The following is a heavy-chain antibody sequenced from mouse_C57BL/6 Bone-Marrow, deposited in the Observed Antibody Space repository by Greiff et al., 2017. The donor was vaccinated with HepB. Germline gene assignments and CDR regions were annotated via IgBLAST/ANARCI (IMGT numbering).Heavy chain of an antibody. V-gene: IGHV5-2*01. Sequence: VQLKESGGGLVQPGESLKLSCESNEYEFPSHDMSWVRKTPEKRLELVAAINSDGGSTYYPDTMERRFIISRDNTKKTLYLQMSSLRSEDTALYYCARRYYGSSPYWYFDVWGTGTTVTVSS. CDR2: INSDGGST. D-gene: IGHD1-1*01. J-gene: IGHJ1*03. CDR3: ARRYYGSSPYWYFDV. CDR1: EYEFPSHD.